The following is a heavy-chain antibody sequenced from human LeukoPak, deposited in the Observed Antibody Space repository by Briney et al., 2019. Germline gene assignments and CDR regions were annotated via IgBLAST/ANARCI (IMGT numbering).Heavy chain of an antibody. V-gene: IGHV3-66*02. CDR3: ASPEGYSSSWYYFDY. CDR2: IYSGGST. CDR1: GFTVSSNY. J-gene: IGHJ4*02. D-gene: IGHD6-13*01. Sequence: GGSLRLSCAASGFTVSSNYISWVRQAPGKGLEWVSVIYSGGSTYYADSVKGRFTISRDNSKNTLYLQMNSLRAEDTAVYYCASPEGYSSSWYYFDYWGQGTLVTVSS.